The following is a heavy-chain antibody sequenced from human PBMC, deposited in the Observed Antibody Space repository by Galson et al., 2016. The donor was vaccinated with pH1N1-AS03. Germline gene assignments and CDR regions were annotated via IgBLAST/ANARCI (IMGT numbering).Heavy chain of an antibody. D-gene: IGHD5-24*01. CDR2: ISAYTGNT. Sequence: SGAEVKKPGASVKVSCKASGYTFTSYGITWVRQAPGQGLEWMGWISAYTGNTKYAQKFPGRVTMTTDTSTSTAYMELRSLRSDDTAGYYCAKVGGEGYNWYFYGMDVWGQGTTVTVSS. CDR1: GYTFTSYG. CDR3: AKVGGEGYNWYFYGMDV. J-gene: IGHJ6*02. V-gene: IGHV1-18*01.